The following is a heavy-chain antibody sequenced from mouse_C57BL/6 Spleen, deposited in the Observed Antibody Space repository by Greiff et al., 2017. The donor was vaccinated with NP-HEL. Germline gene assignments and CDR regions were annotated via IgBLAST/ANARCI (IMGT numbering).Heavy chain of an antibody. J-gene: IGHJ3*01. CDR2: IDPETGGT. Sequence: VQLQQSGAELVRPGASVTLSCKASGYTFTDYEMHWVKQTPVHGLEWIGAIDPETGGTAYNQKFKGKAILTADKSSSTAYMELRSLTSEDSAVYYCTRSSYSKPFAYWGQGTLVTVSA. CDR1: GYTFTDYE. CDR3: TRSSYSKPFAY. D-gene: IGHD2-5*01. V-gene: IGHV1-15*01.